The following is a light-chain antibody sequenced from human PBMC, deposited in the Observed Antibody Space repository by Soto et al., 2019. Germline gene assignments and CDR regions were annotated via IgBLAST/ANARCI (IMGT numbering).Light chain of an antibody. CDR2: GVN. CDR1: SNDVGSCNC. V-gene: IGLV2-11*01. Sequence: QSALTQPRSVSGSPGQSVTISCSGTSNDVGSCNCVSWYQQHPGKAPRVMIYGVNKRPSGVPDRFSGSKSGNTASLTISELHAEEEAYYFWRSYTDSYPGVFGTGTKLTVL. CDR3: RSYTDSYPGV. J-gene: IGLJ1*01.